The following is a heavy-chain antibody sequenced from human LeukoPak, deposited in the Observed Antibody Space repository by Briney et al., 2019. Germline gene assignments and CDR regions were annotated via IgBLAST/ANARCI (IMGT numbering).Heavy chain of an antibody. CDR2: INHGGST. CDR3: ARGSRSMRAGGVIVASRGFDY. V-gene: IGHV4-34*01. Sequence: PSETLSLTCAVYGGSFSGYYSSWIRHPPGKGLEWIGEINHGGSTNYNPSLKSRVTKSVDTSKTQFSLKLSSVTAADTAVYYCARGSRSMRAGGVIVASRGFDYWGQGTLVTVSS. D-gene: IGHD3-16*02. J-gene: IGHJ4*02. CDR1: GGSFSGYY.